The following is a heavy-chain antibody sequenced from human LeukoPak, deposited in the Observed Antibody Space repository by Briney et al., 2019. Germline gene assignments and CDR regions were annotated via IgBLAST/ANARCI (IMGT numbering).Heavy chain of an antibody. Sequence: PGGSLRLSCVASGFTFTIYAMSWVRQAPGKGLECVSGTTDDGGRTYYADSVKGRFTISRDNSENTLYLQMNNLRAEDTAVYYCVRDFHFSGGSCPLFDNWGQGTLVTVS. CDR3: VRDFHFSGGSCPLFDN. CDR2: TTDDGGRT. V-gene: IGHV3-23*01. D-gene: IGHD2-15*01. J-gene: IGHJ4*02. CDR1: GFTFTIYA.